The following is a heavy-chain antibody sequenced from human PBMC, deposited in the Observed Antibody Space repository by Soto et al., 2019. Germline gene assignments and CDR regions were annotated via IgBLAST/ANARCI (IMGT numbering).Heavy chain of an antibody. J-gene: IGHJ4*02. V-gene: IGHV4-59*08. CDR2: IYYSGST. CDR3: ARGPTYYDILTGYYRENYFDY. D-gene: IGHD3-9*01. CDR1: GGSISSYY. Sequence: SETLSLTCTVSGGSISSYYWSWIRQPPGKGLEWIGYIYYSGSTNYNPSLKSRVTISVDTSKNQFSLKLGSVTAADTAVYYCARGPTYYDILTGYYRENYFDYWGQGTLVTVSS.